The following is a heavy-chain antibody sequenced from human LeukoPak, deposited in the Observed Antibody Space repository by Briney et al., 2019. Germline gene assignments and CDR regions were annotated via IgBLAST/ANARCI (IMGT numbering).Heavy chain of an antibody. J-gene: IGHJ4*02. CDR3: TTHGDHLYYFDY. CDR2: IRSKAYGGTT. Sequence: GRSLRLSCTASGFTFGDYAMSWVRQAPGKGLEWVGFIRSKAYGGTTEYAASVKGRFTISRDDSKSIAYLQMNSLKTEDTAVYYCTTHGDHLYYFDYWGQGTLVTVSS. D-gene: IGHD4-17*01. CDR1: GFTFGDYA. V-gene: IGHV3-49*04.